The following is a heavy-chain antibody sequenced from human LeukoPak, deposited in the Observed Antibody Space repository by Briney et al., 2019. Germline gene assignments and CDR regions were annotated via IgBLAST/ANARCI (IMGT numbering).Heavy chain of an antibody. J-gene: IGHJ3*01. CDR3: ARHDGSSWYYAFDV. CDR2: IYYSGST. CDR1: GVSISSYY. D-gene: IGHD6-13*01. Sequence: SETLSLTCTVSGVSISSYYWSWIRQPPGKGLEWIGYIYYSGSTNYNPSLKSRVTISLDTSKNQFSLKLSSVTAADTAVYYCARHDGSSWYYAFDVWGQGTMVTVSS. V-gene: IGHV4-59*08.